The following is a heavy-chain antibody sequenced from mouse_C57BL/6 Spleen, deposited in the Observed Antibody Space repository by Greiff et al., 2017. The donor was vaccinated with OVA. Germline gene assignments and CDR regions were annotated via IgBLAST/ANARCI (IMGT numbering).Heavy chain of an antibody. Sequence: DVKLVESGPGLVKPSQSLSLTCSVTGYSITSGYYWNWIRQFPGNKLEWMGYISYDGSNNYNPSLKNRISITRDTSKNQFFLKLNSVTTEDTATYYCARVGDYGDDWYFDVWGTGTTVTVSS. CDR3: ARVGDYGDDWYFDV. CDR2: ISYDGSN. CDR1: GYSITSGYY. V-gene: IGHV3-6*01. J-gene: IGHJ1*03. D-gene: IGHD2-4*01.